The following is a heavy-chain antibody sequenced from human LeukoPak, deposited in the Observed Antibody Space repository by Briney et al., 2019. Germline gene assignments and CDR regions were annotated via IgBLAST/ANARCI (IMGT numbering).Heavy chain of an antibody. Sequence: GGSLRPSCTASGFTFSGYSMNWIRQAPGKGLEWVSSFGTRSTSVYHAGSVKGRFAISRDNAKNSLYLQMNSLRAEDTALYYCAREVSEGFDFWGQGTLVTVSS. CDR2: FGTRSTSV. J-gene: IGHJ4*02. V-gene: IGHV3-21*01. CDR1: GFTFSGYS. CDR3: AREVSEGFDF. D-gene: IGHD3-22*01.